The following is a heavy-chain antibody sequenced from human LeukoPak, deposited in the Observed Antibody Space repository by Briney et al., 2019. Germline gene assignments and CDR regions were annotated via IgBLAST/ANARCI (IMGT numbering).Heavy chain of an antibody. J-gene: IGHJ3*02. V-gene: IGHV4-59*08. D-gene: IGHD1-26*01. CDR1: GGSFSGYY. CDR2: IYYSGST. CDR3: ARHLSGATKGAFDI. Sequence: PSETLSLTCAVYGGSFSGYYWSWIRQPPGKGLEWIGYIYYSGSTNYNPSLKSRVTISVDTSKNQFSLKLSSVTAADTAVYYCARHLSGATKGAFDIWGQGTMVTVSS.